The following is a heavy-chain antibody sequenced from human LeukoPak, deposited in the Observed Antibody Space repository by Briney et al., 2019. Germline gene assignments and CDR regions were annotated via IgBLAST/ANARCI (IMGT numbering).Heavy chain of an antibody. D-gene: IGHD3-3*01. CDR1: GGTFSSYA. J-gene: IGHJ4*02. Sequence: ASVKVSCKASGGTFSSYAISWVRQAPGQGLEWMGGIIPIFGTANYAQKFQGRVTITADESTSTAYMELSSLRSEGTAVYYCARGLRFLEWFETHGFDYWGQGTLVTVSS. CDR2: IIPIFGTA. V-gene: IGHV1-69*13. CDR3: ARGLRFLEWFETHGFDY.